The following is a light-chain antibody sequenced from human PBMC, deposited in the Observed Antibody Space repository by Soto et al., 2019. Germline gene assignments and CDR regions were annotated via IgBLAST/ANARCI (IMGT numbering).Light chain of an antibody. V-gene: IGLV2-14*01. J-gene: IGLJ2*01. CDR3: SSYTPSNTLV. CDR2: EVT. Sequence: QSALTQPASVSGSPGQSITISCTGSSDDVGNYNYVSWYQQHPGKAPKLMIFEVTNRPSGISDRFSGSKSGNTASLTISGLQAEDEADYYCSSYTPSNTLVFGGGTKLTVL. CDR1: SDDVGNYNY.